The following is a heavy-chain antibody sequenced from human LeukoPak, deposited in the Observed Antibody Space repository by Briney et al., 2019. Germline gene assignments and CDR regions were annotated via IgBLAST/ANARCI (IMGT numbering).Heavy chain of an antibody. Sequence: PGRSLRLSCAASGFTFDDYAMHWVRQAPGKGLEWVSGISWNSGSIGYADSVKGRFTISRDNAKNSLYLQMNSLRAEDTALYYCARASTWAGDYWGQGTLVTVSS. J-gene: IGHJ4*02. CDR2: ISWNSGSI. D-gene: IGHD2/OR15-2a*01. CDR3: ARASTWAGDY. CDR1: GFTFDDYA. V-gene: IGHV3-9*01.